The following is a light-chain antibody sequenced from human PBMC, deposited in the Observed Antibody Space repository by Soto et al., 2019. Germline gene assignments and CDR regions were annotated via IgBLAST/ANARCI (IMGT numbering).Light chain of an antibody. CDR3: SSYSRSTAYV. J-gene: IGLJ1*01. CDR2: EVG. CDR1: SSDVGGYKY. V-gene: IGLV2-14*01. Sequence: QSALTQPASVSGSPGQSITISCTGTSSDVGGYKYVSWHQLHPGKAPKLIIYEVGNRPSGVSNRFSGSKSGNTASLTISGLQAEDEADYYCSSYSRSTAYVFGTGTKLTVL.